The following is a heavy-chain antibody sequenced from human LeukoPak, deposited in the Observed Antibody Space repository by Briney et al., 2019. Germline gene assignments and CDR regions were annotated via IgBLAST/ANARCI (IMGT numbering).Heavy chain of an antibody. V-gene: IGHV4-61*02. CDR2: MSSSGIS. J-gene: IGHJ4*02. D-gene: IGHD3-22*01. Sequence: SETLSLTCTVSNGSISSDTYFWSWIRQPAGKGLEWIGRMSSSGISTYSPSLKSRVTISIDTSRNQFSLKLSSVTAADTAVYYCAREGFKPWYYYDSSGPFDYWGQGTLVTVSS. CDR1: NGSISSDTYF. CDR3: AREGFKPWYYYDSSGPFDY.